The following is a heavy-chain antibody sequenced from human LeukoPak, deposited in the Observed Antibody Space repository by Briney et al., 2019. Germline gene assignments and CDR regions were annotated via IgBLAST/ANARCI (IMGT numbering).Heavy chain of an antibody. D-gene: IGHD3-22*01. CDR1: GFTFSSYA. J-gene: IGHJ4*02. Sequence: GGSLRLSCAASGFTFSSYAMCWVRQAPGKGLEWVSAISGSGGSTYYADSVKGRFTISRDNSKNTLYLQMNSLRAEDTAVYYCAKDPYYYDSSGYYAHFDYWGQGTLVTVSS. CDR3: AKDPYYYDSSGYYAHFDY. V-gene: IGHV3-23*01. CDR2: ISGSGGST.